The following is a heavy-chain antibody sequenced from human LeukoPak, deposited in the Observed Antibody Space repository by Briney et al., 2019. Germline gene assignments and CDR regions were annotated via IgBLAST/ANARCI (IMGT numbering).Heavy chain of an antibody. D-gene: IGHD2-15*01. CDR3: AREPPRRNIVVVVVATVEAFDI. V-gene: IGHV4-4*07. Sequence: PSDTLSLTCTVSGGSISSHYWSWIRQPAGKGLESIVRIYMIGGHTYKPSLKSRVTLSVDIPRNRFFLKLTSVTPADPAVYYVAREPPRRNIVVVVVATVEAFDIWGQGTMVTVSS. CDR1: GGSISSHY. CDR2: IYMIGGH. J-gene: IGHJ3*02.